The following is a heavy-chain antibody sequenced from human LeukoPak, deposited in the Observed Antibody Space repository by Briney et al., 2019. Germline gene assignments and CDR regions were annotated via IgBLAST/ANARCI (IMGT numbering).Heavy chain of an antibody. V-gene: IGHV3-23*01. CDR1: GFTFSSYA. CDR2: ISGSGGST. CDR3: AKDFFPSIAPRPREEYFQH. Sequence: GGSLRLSCAASGFTFSSYAMSWVRQAPGKGLEWVSAISGSGGSTYYADSVKGWFTISRDNSKNTLYLQMNSLRAEDTAVYYCAKDFFPSIAPRPREEYFQHWARAPWSPSPQ. D-gene: IGHD6-6*01. J-gene: IGHJ1*01.